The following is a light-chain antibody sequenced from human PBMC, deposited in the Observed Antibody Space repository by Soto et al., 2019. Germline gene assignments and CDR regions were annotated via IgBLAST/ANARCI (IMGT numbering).Light chain of an antibody. CDR1: QSVSSSY. CDR3: QHYGSSPPFT. J-gene: IGKJ3*01. CDR2: GAS. Sequence: EIVLTQSPGTLSLSPGERATLSCRASQSVSSSYLAWYQQKPGQAPRLLIYGASSRATGIPDRISGSGSGTDFPLTISRLEPEDFAVKYCQHYGSSPPFTFGPGTRVDIK. V-gene: IGKV3-20*01.